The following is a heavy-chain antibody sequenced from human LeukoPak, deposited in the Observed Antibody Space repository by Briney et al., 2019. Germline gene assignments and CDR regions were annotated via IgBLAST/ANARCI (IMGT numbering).Heavy chain of an antibody. D-gene: IGHD3-10*01. V-gene: IGHV3-30*02. Sequence: GGSLRFSCAASGFTFSNYGMHWVRQAPGKGLDWVACIHFDGSDKYYADSVKGRFTISSDNSQNTLYLQMYSLRVEETAVYYCTKVTSGGWGQGILVTVSS. CDR3: TKVTSGG. CDR2: IHFDGSDK. CDR1: GFTFSNYG. J-gene: IGHJ4*02.